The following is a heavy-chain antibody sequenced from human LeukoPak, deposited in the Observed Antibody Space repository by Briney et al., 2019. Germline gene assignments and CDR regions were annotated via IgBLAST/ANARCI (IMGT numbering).Heavy chain of an antibody. J-gene: IGHJ3*02. CDR3: ARDTSYYYDSSGPYPDDAFDI. Sequence: SETLSLTCTVSGASISSYYWSWIRQPPGKGLEWIGYIYYSGSTNYNPSLKSRVTISVDTSKNQFSLKLSSVTAADTAVYYCARDTSYYYDSSGPYPDDAFDIWGQGTMVTVSS. V-gene: IGHV4-59*01. D-gene: IGHD3-22*01. CDR2: IYYSGST. CDR1: GASISSYY.